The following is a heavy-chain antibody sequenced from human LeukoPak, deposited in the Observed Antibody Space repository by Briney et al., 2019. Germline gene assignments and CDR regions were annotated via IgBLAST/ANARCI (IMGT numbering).Heavy chain of an antibody. J-gene: IGHJ4*02. Sequence: GRSLRLSCAASGFTFDDYAMHWVRQAPGKGLEWVAVISYDGSNKYYADSVKGRFSISRDNSKNTLYLQMNSLRAEDTAVYYCARGGRSGWWELLSVEFDYWGQGTLVTVSS. V-gene: IGHV3-30*03. CDR3: ARGGRSGWWELLSVEFDY. CDR2: ISYDGSNK. CDR1: GFTFDDYA. D-gene: IGHD1-26*01.